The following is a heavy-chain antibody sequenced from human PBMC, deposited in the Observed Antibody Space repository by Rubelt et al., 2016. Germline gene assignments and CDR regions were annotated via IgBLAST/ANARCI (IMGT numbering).Heavy chain of an antibody. CDR2: ISYDGKNK. D-gene: IGHD4-23*01. Sequence: FAMHWVRQAPGKGLEWVSVISYDGKNKYYADSVEGRFTISRDNSKSTLYLQMNSLRPEDTAFYYCARRDYGGHRGGGNVDYWGQGILVTVSS. CDR3: ARRDYGGHRGGGNVDY. J-gene: IGHJ4*02. CDR1: FA. V-gene: IGHV3-30*04.